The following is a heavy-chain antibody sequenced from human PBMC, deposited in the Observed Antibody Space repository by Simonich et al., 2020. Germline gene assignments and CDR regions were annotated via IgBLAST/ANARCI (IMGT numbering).Heavy chain of an antibody. Sequence: EVQLVESGGGLVQPGGSLRLSCAASGFTFSSYWMHWVLQGPGKGLVWVSRINRDGSSTSYADSVKGRFTISRDNAKNTRYLQMNSLRAEDTAVYYCARDYSNYDAFDIWGQGTMVTVSS. J-gene: IGHJ3*02. CDR3: ARDYSNYDAFDI. CDR1: GFTFSSYW. D-gene: IGHD4-4*01. CDR2: INRDGSST. V-gene: IGHV3-74*01.